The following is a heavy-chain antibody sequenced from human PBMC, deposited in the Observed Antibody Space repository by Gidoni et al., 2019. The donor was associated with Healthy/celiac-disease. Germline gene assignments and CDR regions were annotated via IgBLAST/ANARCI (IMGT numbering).Heavy chain of an antibody. CDR3: TSRPYCSRDY. Sequence: EVQLVESGGGLVQPGGFLRLSCAASGFTVSNAWMRWVRQAPGKGLVWVGRIKSKTDGGTTDYAAPVNGRYTNSRDDSKNTLYLQMNSLETEYTAVYYCTSRPYCSRDYWGQGTLVTVSS. V-gene: IGHV3-15*01. D-gene: IGHD2-2*01. CDR1: GFTVSNAW. CDR2: IKSKTDGGTT. J-gene: IGHJ4*02.